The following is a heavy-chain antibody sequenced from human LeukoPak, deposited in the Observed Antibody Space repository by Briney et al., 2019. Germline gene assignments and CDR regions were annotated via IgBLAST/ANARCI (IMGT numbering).Heavy chain of an antibody. CDR1: GGIFSGQY. CDR2: INHSGST. J-gene: IGHJ4*02. Sequence: PSETLSLTCAVYGGIFSGQYWRWMRQPPGKGLEWIGEINHSGSTNYNPSLKSRVTISVDTSKNQFSLKLSSVTAADTAVYYCAIPSSSGKEDYWGQGTLVTVSS. D-gene: IGHD6-13*01. V-gene: IGHV4-34*08. CDR3: AIPSSSGKEDY.